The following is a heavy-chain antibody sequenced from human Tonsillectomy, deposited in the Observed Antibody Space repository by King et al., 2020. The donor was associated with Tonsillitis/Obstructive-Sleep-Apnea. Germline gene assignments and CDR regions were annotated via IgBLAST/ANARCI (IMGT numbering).Heavy chain of an antibody. CDR1: GGSISSYY. CDR3: ARLIVVPAAGLSYGQDYYMDV. CDR2: IYYTGST. D-gene: IGHD2-2*01. J-gene: IGHJ6*03. V-gene: IGHV4-59*08. Sequence: QMQLQESGPGLVKPSETLSLTCTVSGGSISSYYWSWIRQPPGKGLEWIGYIYYTGSTNYNPSLKSRVAISIDTSKNQFSLKLSSVTAADTAVYYCARLIVVPAAGLSYGQDYYMDVWGKGTTVTVSS.